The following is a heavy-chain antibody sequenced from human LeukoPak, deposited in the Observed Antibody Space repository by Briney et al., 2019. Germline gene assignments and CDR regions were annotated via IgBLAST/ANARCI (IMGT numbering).Heavy chain of an antibody. CDR3: ARDLTTRYSSSWGY. CDR2: IYYSGST. Sequence: PSETLSLTCTVYGGAISSSGYYWGWIRQPPGKGLEWIGSIYYSGSTYYNPSLKSRVTISVDTSKNQFSLKLSSVTAADTAVYYCARDLTTRYSSSWGYWGQGTLVTVPS. J-gene: IGHJ4*02. CDR1: GGAISSSGYY. D-gene: IGHD6-13*01. V-gene: IGHV4-39*07.